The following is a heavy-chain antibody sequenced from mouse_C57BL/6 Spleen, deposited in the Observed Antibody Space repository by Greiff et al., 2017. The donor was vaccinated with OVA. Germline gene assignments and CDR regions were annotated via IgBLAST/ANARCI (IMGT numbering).Heavy chain of an antibody. V-gene: IGHV1-54*01. D-gene: IGHD1-1*01. J-gene: IGHJ2*01. CDR1: GYAFTNYL. CDR3: ARCDYYGSSYGFDY. CDR2: INPGSGGT. Sequence: QVQLQQSGAELVRPGTSVKVSCKASGYAFTNYLIEWVKQRPGQGLEWIGVINPGSGGTNYNEKFKGKATLTADKSSSTAYMQLSSLTSEDSAVYFCARCDYYGSSYGFDYWGKGTTLTVSS.